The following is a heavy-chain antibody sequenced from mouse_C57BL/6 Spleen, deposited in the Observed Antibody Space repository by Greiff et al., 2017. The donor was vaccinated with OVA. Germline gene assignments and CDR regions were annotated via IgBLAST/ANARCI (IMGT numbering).Heavy chain of an antibody. CDR3: ARLAGTAWYFDV. J-gene: IGHJ1*03. CDR2: ISSGGSYT. V-gene: IGHV5-6*02. CDR1: GFTFSSYG. Sequence: DVMLVESGGDLVKPGGSLKLSCAASGFTFSSYGMSWVRQTPDKRLEWVATISSGGSYTYYPDSVKGRFTISRDNAKNTLYLQMSSLKSEDTAMYYCARLAGTAWYFDVWGTGTTVTVSS. D-gene: IGHD1-2*01.